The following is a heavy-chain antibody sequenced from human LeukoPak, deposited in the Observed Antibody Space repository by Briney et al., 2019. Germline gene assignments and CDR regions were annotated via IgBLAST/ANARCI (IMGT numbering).Heavy chain of an antibody. CDR2: IYYSGST. CDR1: GGSISSSSYY. V-gene: IGHV4-39*07. J-gene: IGHJ4*02. CDR3: ARVGRITIFGVVRTWFDY. D-gene: IGHD3-3*01. Sequence: SETLSLTCTVSGGSISSSSYYWGWIRQPPGKGLEWIGSIYYSGSTYYNPSLKSRVTISVDTSKNQFSLKMSSVTAAGTAVYYCARVGRITIFGVVRTWFDYWGQGTLVTVSS.